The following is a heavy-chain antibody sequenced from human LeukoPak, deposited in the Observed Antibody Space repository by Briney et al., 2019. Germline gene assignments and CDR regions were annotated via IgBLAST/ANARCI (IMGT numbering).Heavy chain of an antibody. Sequence: SETLSLTCAVSGASISGSGCYWGWIRQPPGKGLEWIGSMYYSGSTYYNPSLKSRVTISVDTSKNQFSLKLSSVTAADTAVYYCARAGYYYDSKRKFDPWGQGTLVTVSS. CDR1: GASISGSGCY. D-gene: IGHD3-22*01. J-gene: IGHJ5*02. CDR3: ARAGYYYDSKRKFDP. V-gene: IGHV4-39*01. CDR2: MYYSGST.